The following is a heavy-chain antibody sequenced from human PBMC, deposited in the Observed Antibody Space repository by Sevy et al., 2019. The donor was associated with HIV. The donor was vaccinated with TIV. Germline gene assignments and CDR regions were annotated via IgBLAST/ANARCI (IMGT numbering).Heavy chain of an antibody. CDR1: GFMFRDYE. V-gene: IGHV3-48*03. CDR3: ARDISPYISSGAFDR. J-gene: IGHJ4*02. D-gene: IGHD3-22*01. CDR2: ISGNGRTT. Sequence: GGSLRLSCAASGFMFRDYELNWLRQAPGKRLEWXXYISGNGRTTYHADSVRGRFTISRDNDRNSVYLQMDSLRVEDTAIYYCARDISPYISSGAFDRWGQGSLVTVSS.